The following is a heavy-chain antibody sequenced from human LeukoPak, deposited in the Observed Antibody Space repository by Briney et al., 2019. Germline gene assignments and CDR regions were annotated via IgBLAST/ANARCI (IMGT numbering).Heavy chain of an antibody. CDR2: IKEDGSQK. CDR3: AKDIKEGSGTYYFDY. D-gene: IGHD3-10*01. CDR1: GFTFSSYW. V-gene: IGHV3-7*03. J-gene: IGHJ4*02. Sequence: GGSLRLSCAASGFTFSSYWMSWVRQAPGKGLEWVANIKEDGSQKYYVDSVKGRFTISRDNAKNSLYLQMNSLRAEDTALYYCAKDIKEGSGTYYFDYWGQGTLVTVSS.